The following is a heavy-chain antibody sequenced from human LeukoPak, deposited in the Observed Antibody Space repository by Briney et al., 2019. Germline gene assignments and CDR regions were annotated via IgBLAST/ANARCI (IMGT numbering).Heavy chain of an antibody. CDR3: VNQISGWVY. CDR2: SSANGGST. D-gene: IGHD6-19*01. Sequence: GGSLRLSCSASGFTFSTRPMHWVRQAPGKGPEYVSGSSANGGSTYYADSVKGRFIISRDNSKNTVYLQMSSLRPEDTAMYYCVNQISGWVYWGQGTLVTVSS. CDR1: GFTFSTRP. J-gene: IGHJ4*02. V-gene: IGHV3-64D*06.